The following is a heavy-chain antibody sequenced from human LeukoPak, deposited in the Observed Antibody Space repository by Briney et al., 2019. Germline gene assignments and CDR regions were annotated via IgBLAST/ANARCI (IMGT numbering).Heavy chain of an antibody. Sequence: PSETLSLTCAVYGGSFSGNYWSWIRQPPGKGLEWIGDINHSGTTNYSPSLKSRVTISVDTSKNQFSLKLSSVTAADTAVYYCARVRIQLWVLDYWGQGTLVTVSS. CDR1: GGSFSGNY. V-gene: IGHV4-34*01. D-gene: IGHD5-18*01. CDR2: INHSGTT. CDR3: ARVRIQLWVLDY. J-gene: IGHJ4*02.